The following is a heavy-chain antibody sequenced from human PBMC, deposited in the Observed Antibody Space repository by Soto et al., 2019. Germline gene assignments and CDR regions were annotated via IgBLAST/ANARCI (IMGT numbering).Heavy chain of an antibody. V-gene: IGHV3-30*18. Sequence: QEQLVESGGGVVLPGRSLRLSCAASGFTFNTFGMHWVRQAPGKGLEWVAVISYDGSDKYYSDSVRGRFTISRDNSMNTLYLQMNSLRTEDTAVYYCAKSPNVYCSSYHCYKYYFDYWGQGTLVTVSS. CDR3: AKSPNVYCSSYHCYKYYFDY. D-gene: IGHD2-2*01. CDR2: ISYDGSDK. J-gene: IGHJ4*02. CDR1: GFTFNTFG.